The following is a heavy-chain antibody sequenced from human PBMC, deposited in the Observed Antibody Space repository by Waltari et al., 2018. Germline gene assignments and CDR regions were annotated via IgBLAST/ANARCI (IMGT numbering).Heavy chain of an antibody. CDR2: IDPGDADT. Sequence: EVQLVQSGAEVKKPGESLKISCKGSGYSFTSYWIGWVRQMPGKGLEWMGIIDPGDADTRYSPYVQGQVTISADKSISTAYLQWSSLKASDTAMYYCARRGYSGYDRDYYYGMDVWGQGTTVTVSS. CDR3: ARRGYSGYDRDYYYGMDV. CDR1: GYSFTSYW. J-gene: IGHJ6*02. V-gene: IGHV5-51*01. D-gene: IGHD5-12*01.